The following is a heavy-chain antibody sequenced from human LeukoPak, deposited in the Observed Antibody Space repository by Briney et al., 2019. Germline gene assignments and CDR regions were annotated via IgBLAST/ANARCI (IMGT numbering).Heavy chain of an antibody. CDR1: GFTFSSYA. CDR2: ISGSGVNT. CDR3: ARDWFHAIDY. Sequence: PGGSLRLSCAASGFTFSSYAMTWVRQAPGKGLEWVSVISGSGVNTYYADSVKGRFIISRDNSKNTLYLQMNSLRAEDTAVYYCARDWFHAIDYWGQGTLVTVSS. D-gene: IGHD2/OR15-2a*01. J-gene: IGHJ4*02. V-gene: IGHV3-23*01.